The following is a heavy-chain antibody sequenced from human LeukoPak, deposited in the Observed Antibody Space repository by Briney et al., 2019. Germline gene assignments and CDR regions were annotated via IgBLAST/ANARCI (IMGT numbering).Heavy chain of an antibody. D-gene: IGHD1-26*01. CDR3: ATADDSGSYYEY. CDR2: FDPEDGET. J-gene: IGHJ4*02. V-gene: IGHV1-24*01. CDR1: GYTLTELS. Sequence: ASVNVSCTVSGYTLTELSMHWVRQAPGKGLEWMGGFDPEDGETIYAQKFQGRVTMTEDTSTDTAYMELSSLRSEDTAVYYCATADDSGSYYEYWGQGTLVTVSS.